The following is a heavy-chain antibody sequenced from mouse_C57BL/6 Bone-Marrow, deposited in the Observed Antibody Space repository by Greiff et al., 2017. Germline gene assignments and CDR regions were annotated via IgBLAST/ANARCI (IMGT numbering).Heavy chain of an antibody. Sequence: VKLQESGAELARPGASVKLSCKASGYTFTSYGISWVKQRTGQGLEWIGEIYPRSGNTYYNEKFKGKATLTADESSSTAYMELRSLTSEDSAVYFCARSFITTVVAPYYAMDYWGQVASVTVSS. D-gene: IGHD1-1*01. CDR1: GYTFTSYG. CDR2: IYPRSGNT. CDR3: ARSFITTVVAPYYAMDY. J-gene: IGHJ4*01. V-gene: IGHV1-81*01.